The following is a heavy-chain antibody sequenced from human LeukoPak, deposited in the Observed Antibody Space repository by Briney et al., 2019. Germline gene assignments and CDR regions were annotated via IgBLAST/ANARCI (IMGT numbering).Heavy chain of an antibody. CDR2: IYYSGST. CDR3: TRGRVTRYFDY. CDR1: GGSISSGDYY. V-gene: IGHV4-30-4*08. D-gene: IGHD4-11*01. Sequence: SETLSLTCTVSGGSISSGDYYWSWIRQPPGKGLEWIGYIYYSGSTYYNPSLKSRVTMSVDTSKNQFSLKLSSVTAADTAVYHCTRGRVTRYFDYWGQGTLVTVSS. J-gene: IGHJ4*02.